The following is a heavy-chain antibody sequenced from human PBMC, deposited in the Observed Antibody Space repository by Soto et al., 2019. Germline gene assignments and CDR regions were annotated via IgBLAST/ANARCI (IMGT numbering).Heavy chain of an antibody. Sequence: GGSLGLSCAASGFNFSNYAMSWVRQAPGKGLEWVSVISDSGGSTYYADSVKGRFTISRDNSKNTLYLQMNSLRAEDTAVYYCSKSRISIGWFDFWGQGTLVTVSS. D-gene: IGHD6-19*01. J-gene: IGHJ4*02. CDR2: ISDSGGST. CDR1: GFNFSNYA. V-gene: IGHV3-23*01. CDR3: SKSRISIGWFDF.